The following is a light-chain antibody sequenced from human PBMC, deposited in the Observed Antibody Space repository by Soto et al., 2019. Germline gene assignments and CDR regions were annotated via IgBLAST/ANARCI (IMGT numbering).Light chain of an antibody. J-gene: IGLJ2*01. CDR2: EVS. V-gene: IGLV2-8*01. CDR1: SSDVGGYNY. CDR3: SSYGGSNSLV. Sequence: QSALTQPPSASGSPGQSVTIPCTATSSDVGGYNYVSWYQQHPGKVPKLMIYEVSKRPSGVPDRFSGSKSGNTASLTVSGLQAEDEADYYCSSYGGSNSLVFGGGTKLTVL.